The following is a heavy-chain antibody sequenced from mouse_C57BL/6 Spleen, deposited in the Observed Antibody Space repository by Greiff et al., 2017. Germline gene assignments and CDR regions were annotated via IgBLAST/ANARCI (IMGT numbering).Heavy chain of an antibody. CDR2: IHPSDSDT. CDR3: ASYDYEGWFAY. Sequence: VQLQQPGAELVKPGASVKVSCKASGYTFTSYWMHWVKQRPGQGLEWIGRIHPSDSDTNYNQKFKGKATLTVDKSSSTAYMQLSSLTSEDSAVYYCASYDYEGWFAYWGQGTLVTVSA. CDR1: GYTFTSYW. D-gene: IGHD2-4*01. V-gene: IGHV1-74*01. J-gene: IGHJ3*01.